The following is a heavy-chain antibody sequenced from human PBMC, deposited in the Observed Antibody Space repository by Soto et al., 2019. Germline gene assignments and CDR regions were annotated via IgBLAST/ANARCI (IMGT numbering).Heavy chain of an antibody. CDR3: ARIHSSSSSDMDV. CDR2: TYYRSKWYS. J-gene: IGHJ6*02. V-gene: IGHV6-1*01. Sequence: TCVISGDSVSSNSAAWNWIRQSPSRGLEWLGRTYYRSKWYSNYAVSVKSRITINPDTSKNQFSLQLNSVTPEDTAVYYCARIHSSSSSDMDVWGQGTTVTVSS. D-gene: IGHD6-6*01. CDR1: GDSVSSNSAA.